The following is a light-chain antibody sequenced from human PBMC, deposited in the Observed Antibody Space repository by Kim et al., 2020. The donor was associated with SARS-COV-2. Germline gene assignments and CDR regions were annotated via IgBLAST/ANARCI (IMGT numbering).Light chain of an antibody. V-gene: IGLV2-8*01. Sequence: GQSVTLSCTGTYSDIGRYDYVSWYQHHPGTAPKLIIYEVSRRPSGVPDRFSGSKSGNTASLTVSGLRAEDEADYYCSSYTDSNTLMFGGGTQLTVL. CDR2: EVS. CDR1: YSDIGRYDY. CDR3: SSYTDSNTLM. J-gene: IGLJ3*02.